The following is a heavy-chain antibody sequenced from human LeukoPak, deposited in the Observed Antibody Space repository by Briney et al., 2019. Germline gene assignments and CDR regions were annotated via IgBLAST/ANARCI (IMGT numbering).Heavy chain of an antibody. CDR3: ARVWAWGSGNYFDN. V-gene: IGHV3-20*04. Sequence: PGGSLRLSCAASGFTFDAFGMTWVRQAPGKGLEWVSAIRGDAGSTGYADPVKGRFTISRDNAKNSLYLQMNSLRVEDTALYYCARVWAWGSGNYFDNWGQGTLVTVSS. CDR2: IRGDAGST. D-gene: IGHD7-27*01. CDR1: GFTFDAFG. J-gene: IGHJ4*02.